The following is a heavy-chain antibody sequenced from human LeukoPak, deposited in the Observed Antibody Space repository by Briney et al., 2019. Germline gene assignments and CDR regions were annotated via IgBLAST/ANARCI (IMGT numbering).Heavy chain of an antibody. CDR2: IYYSGST. CDR1: GGSISSYY. V-gene: IGHV4-59*01. Sequence: SETLSLTCTVSGGSISSYYWSWIRQPPGKGLEWIGYIYYSGSTNYNPSLKSRVTISVDTSKNQFSLKLSSVTAADTAVYYCARAGGSYPYYYYYYYMDVWGKGTTVTVSS. D-gene: IGHD1-26*01. CDR3: ARAGGSYPYYYYYYYMDV. J-gene: IGHJ6*03.